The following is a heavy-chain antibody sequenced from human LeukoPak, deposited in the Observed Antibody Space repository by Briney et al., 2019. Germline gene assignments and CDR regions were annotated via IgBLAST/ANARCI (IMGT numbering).Heavy chain of an antibody. CDR3: AISGSFFRYYYYGMDV. D-gene: IGHD1-26*01. J-gene: IGHJ6*02. CDR2: ISGSGGST. CDR1: GFTFKSYA. Sequence: GGSLTLSCAASGFTFKSYAMSWVRQAPGKGLEWVSAISGSGGSTYYADSVKGRFTISRDNSKNTLYLQMNSLRAEDTAVYYCAISGSFFRYYYYGMDVWGQGTTVTVSS. V-gene: IGHV3-23*01.